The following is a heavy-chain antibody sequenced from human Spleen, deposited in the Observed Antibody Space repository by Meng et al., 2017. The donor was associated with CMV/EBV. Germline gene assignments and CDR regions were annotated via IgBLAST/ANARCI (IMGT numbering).Heavy chain of an antibody. V-gene: IGHV4-4*02. Sequence: QVQLQESGPVLVKPSGTLSLTCAVSGGSISSSNLWTWVRQVPGKGLEWIGEIYRSGRTNDNPSIKSRVTISVDKFKNQFSLKLGSVTAADTAVYYCARIERRRILKYCGSDCSTTDYWGQGTLVTVSS. CDR2: IYRSGRT. D-gene: IGHD2-21*02. CDR3: ARIERRRILKYCGSDCSTTDY. J-gene: IGHJ4*02. CDR1: GGSISSSNL.